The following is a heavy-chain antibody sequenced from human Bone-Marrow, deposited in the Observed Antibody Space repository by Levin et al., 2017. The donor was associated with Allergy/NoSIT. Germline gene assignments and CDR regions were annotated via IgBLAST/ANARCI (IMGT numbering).Heavy chain of an antibody. J-gene: IGHJ3*02. V-gene: IGHV1-8*01. Sequence: AASVKVSCKASGYTFTSYDINWVRQATGQGLEWMGWMNPNSGNTGYAQKFQGRVTMTRNTSISTAYMELSSLRSEDTAVYYCARGLIVGATSGIYAFDSWGQGTMVTVSS. CDR3: ARGLIVGATSGIYAFDS. D-gene: IGHD1-26*01. CDR1: GYTFTSYD. CDR2: MNPNSGNT.